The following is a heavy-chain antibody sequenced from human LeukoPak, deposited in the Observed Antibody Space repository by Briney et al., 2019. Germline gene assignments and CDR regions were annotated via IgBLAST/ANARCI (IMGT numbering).Heavy chain of an antibody. CDR3: AKGGSGSYPFDY. CDR2: ISSSGSTI. V-gene: IGHV3-48*03. CDR1: GFTFSSYE. J-gene: IGHJ4*02. Sequence: PTGGSLRLSCAASGFTFSSYEMNWVRQAPGKGLEWVSYISSSGSTIYYADSVKGRFTISRDNAKNSLYLQMNSLRAEDTAVYYCAKGGSGSYPFDYWGQGTLVTVSS. D-gene: IGHD1-26*01.